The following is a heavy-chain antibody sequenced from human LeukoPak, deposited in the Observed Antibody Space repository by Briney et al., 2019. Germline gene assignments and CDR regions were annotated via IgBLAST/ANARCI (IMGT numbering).Heavy chain of an antibody. CDR3: AKSGSGSYYKA. J-gene: IGHJ4*02. CDR1: GGTFSSYG. D-gene: IGHD3-10*01. CDR2: MNPNSGNT. V-gene: IGHV1-8*02. Sequence: GASVKVSCKASGGTFSSYGINWVRQATGQGLEWMGWMNPNSGNTGYAQKFQGRVTMTRNTSISTAYMELSSLRSEDTAVYYCAKSGSGSYYKAWGQGTLVTVSS.